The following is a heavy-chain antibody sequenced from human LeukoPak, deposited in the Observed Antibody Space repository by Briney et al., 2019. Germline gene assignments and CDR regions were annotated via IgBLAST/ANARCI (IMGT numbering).Heavy chain of an antibody. Sequence: PGGSLRLSCAASGFTFSNYAMMWVRQAPGNGPEGVSTVTGSGGGNYSADSVKGRFSVSRYNSANKLFLQVISLRGKDAAVSYCEKGEGPGQVDWFDPRGQGTLVTVSS. D-gene: IGHD2-8*02. J-gene: IGHJ5*02. CDR2: VTGSGGGN. CDR1: GFTFSNYA. V-gene: IGHV3-23*01. CDR3: EKGEGPGQVDWFDP.